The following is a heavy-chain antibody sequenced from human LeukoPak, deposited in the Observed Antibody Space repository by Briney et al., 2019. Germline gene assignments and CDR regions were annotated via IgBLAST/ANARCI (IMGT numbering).Heavy chain of an antibody. CDR1: GGSISGYY. V-gene: IGHV4-4*07. CDR3: ARRPKDIIVVVAARGTFDY. D-gene: IGHD2-15*01. CDR2: IYTSGRT. Sequence: SETLSLTCTVSGGSISGYYWSWIRQPAGKGLEWIGHIYTSGRTNYNPSLKSRVTISVDTSKNQFSLKLSSVTAADTAVYYCARRPKDIIVVVAARGTFDYWGQGILVTVSS. J-gene: IGHJ4*02.